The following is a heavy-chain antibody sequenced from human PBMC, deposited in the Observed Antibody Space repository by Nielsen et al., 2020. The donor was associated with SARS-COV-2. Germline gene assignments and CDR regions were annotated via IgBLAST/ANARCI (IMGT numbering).Heavy chain of an antibody. CDR2: ISYDGSNK. Sequence: GGSLRLSCAASGFTFSSYAMHWVRQAPGKGLEWVAVISYDGSNKYYADSVKGRFIISRDNAKNSLYLQMNSLRAEDTAVYYCARGRNSYDYEHHYYYGMDVWGQGTTVTVSS. V-gene: IGHV3-30*04. D-gene: IGHD3-16*01. CDR1: GFTFSSYA. J-gene: IGHJ6*02. CDR3: ARGRNSYDYEHHYYYGMDV.